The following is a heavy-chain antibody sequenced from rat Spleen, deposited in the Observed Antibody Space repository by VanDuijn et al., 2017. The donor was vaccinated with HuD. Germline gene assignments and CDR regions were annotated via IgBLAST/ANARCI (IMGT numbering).Heavy chain of an antibody. CDR1: GFSLTNNG. D-gene: IGHD1-2*01. V-gene: IGHV2S12*01. J-gene: IGHJ2*01. CDR3: ARADIGAIYTDGI. CDR2: MSSGGST. Sequence: QVQLKESGPGLVQPSQTLSLTCTVSGFSLTNNGVSWVRQPPGKGLEWIAAMSSGGSTYYNSALKSRLSISRDTSKSQVYLKMNSLQTEDTATYYCARADIGAIYTDGIWGQGVMVTVSS.